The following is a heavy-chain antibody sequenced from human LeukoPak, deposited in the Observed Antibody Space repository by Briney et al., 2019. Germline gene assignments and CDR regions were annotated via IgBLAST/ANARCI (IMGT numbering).Heavy chain of an antibody. CDR2: INHSGST. V-gene: IGHV4-34*01. D-gene: IGHD4-23*01. CDR3: ARYYGGNSPYYYYGMDV. Sequence: PSETLSLTCAVYGGSFSGYYWSWIRQPSGKGLEWIGEINHSGSTNYNPSLKSRVTISVDTSKNQFSLKLSSVTAADTAVYYCARYYGGNSPYYYYGMDVWGQGTTVTVSS. CDR1: GGSFSGYY. J-gene: IGHJ6*02.